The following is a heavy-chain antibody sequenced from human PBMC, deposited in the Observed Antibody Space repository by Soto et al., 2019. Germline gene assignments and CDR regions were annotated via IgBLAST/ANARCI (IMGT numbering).Heavy chain of an antibody. D-gene: IGHD2-21*02. CDR2: IKSKTDGGTT. V-gene: IGHV3-15*01. Sequence: EVQLVESGGGLVKPGGSLRLSCAASGFTFSNAWMSWVRQALGKGLEWVGRIKSKTDGGTTDYAAPVKGRFTISRDDSKNTLYLQMISLKTEGTAVYYCTTVPGSNIVVVTANYYCMDVWGQGTTVTVSS. CDR3: TTVPGSNIVVVTANYYCMDV. CDR1: GFTFSNAW. J-gene: IGHJ6*02.